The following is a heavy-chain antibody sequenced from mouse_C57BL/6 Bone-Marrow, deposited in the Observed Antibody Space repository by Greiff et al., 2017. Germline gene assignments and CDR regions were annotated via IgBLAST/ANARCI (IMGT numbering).Heavy chain of an antibody. CDR3: ARDPPYDYDEGGYAMDY. Sequence: ESGPGLVKPSQSLSLTCSVTGYSITSGYYWNWIRQFPGNKLEWMGYISYDGSNNYNPSLKNRISITRDTSNNQFFLKLNSVTTEDTATYYCARDPPYDYDEGGYAMDYWGQGTSVTVSS. J-gene: IGHJ4*01. D-gene: IGHD2-4*01. V-gene: IGHV3-6*01. CDR1: GYSITSGYY. CDR2: ISYDGSN.